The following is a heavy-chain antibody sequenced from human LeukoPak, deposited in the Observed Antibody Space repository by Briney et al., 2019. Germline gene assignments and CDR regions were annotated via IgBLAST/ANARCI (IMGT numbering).Heavy chain of an antibody. V-gene: IGHV3-49*04. CDR1: GFTFGDYA. CDR3: TRVLSGGGCIDY. D-gene: IGHD3-16*01. Sequence: GRPLRLSCTASGFTFGDYAMSWVRQAPGKGLEWAGFIRSKAYGGTTEYAASVKGRFTISRDDSKSIAYLQMNSLKTEDTAVYYCTRVLSGGGCIDYWGQGTLVTVSP. CDR2: IRSKAYGGTT. J-gene: IGHJ4*02.